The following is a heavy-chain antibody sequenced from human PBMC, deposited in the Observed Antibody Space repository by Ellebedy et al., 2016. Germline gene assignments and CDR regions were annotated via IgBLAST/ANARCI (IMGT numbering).Heavy chain of an antibody. CDR1: GFTFSSYN. CDR2: ISSSSSYI. J-gene: IGHJ4*02. V-gene: IGHV3-21*01. Sequence: GESLKISXAASGFTFSSYNMNWVRQAPGKGLEWVSSISSSSSYIYYADSVKGRFTISRDNAKNSLYLQMNSLRAEDTAVYYCARSAAGSDYWGQGTLVTVSS. D-gene: IGHD6-13*01. CDR3: ARSAAGSDY.